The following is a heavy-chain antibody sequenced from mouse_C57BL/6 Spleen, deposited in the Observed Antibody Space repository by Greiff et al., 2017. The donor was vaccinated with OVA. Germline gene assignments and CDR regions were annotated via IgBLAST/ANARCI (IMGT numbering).Heavy chain of an antibody. CDR3: AKEGDYDYGPMDY. D-gene: IGHD2-4*01. CDR2: IWRGGST. CDR1: GFSLTSYG. J-gene: IGHJ4*01. Sequence: VKLQESGPGLVQPSQSLSITCTVSGFSLTSYGVHWVRQSPGKGLEWLGVIWRGGSTDYNAAFMSRLSITKDNSKSQVFFKMNSLQADDTAIYYCAKEGDYDYGPMDYWGQGTSVTVSS. V-gene: IGHV2-5*01.